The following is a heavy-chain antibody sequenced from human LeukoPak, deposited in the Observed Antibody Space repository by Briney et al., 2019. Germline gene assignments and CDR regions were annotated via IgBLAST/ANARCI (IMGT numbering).Heavy chain of an antibody. CDR3: ARVVWVPVAAYTDV. Sequence: GGSLRLSCAASGFTFSSYEMNWVRQAPGKGLEWVSYISSSGSTIYYADSVKGRFTISRDNAKNSLYLQMNSLRAEDTAVYYCARVVWVPVAAYTDVWGKGTTVTVSS. V-gene: IGHV3-48*03. CDR2: ISSSGSTI. D-gene: IGHD2-15*01. J-gene: IGHJ6*03. CDR1: GFTFSSYE.